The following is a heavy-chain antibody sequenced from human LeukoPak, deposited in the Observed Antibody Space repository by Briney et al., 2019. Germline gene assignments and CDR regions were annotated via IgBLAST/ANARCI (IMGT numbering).Heavy chain of an antibody. V-gene: IGHV1-46*01. Sequence: ASVKVSCKASGYTFTSYYMHWVRQAPGQGLEWMGIINPSGGSTSYAQKFQGRVTMTRDTSTSTVYMELSSLRSEDTAVYYCARGSTGLAILYYFDYWGQGTLVTVSS. D-gene: IGHD2-21*01. CDR1: GYTFTSYY. CDR3: ARGSTGLAILYYFDY. CDR2: INPSGGST. J-gene: IGHJ4*02.